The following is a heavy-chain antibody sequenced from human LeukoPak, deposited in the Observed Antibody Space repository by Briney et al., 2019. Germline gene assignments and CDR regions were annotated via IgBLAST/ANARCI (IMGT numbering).Heavy chain of an antibody. CDR3: ARRDDLDY. D-gene: IGHD1-1*01. J-gene: IGHJ4*02. V-gene: IGHV3-11*03. CDR2: IRSYGNT. Sequence: GGSLRLSCAGSGFTFSDYYMSWIRQAPGKGLEWVSYIRSYGNTNYADSVRGRFTISRDNAKNSLYLQMNSLRAEDTAVYYCARRDDLDYWGQGTLVTVSS. CDR1: GFTFSDYY.